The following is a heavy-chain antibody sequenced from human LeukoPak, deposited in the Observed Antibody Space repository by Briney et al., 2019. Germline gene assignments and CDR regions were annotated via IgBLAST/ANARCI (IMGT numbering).Heavy chain of an antibody. J-gene: IGHJ3*02. CDR3: VRVRGGSVRGGFDI. Sequence: PGGSLRLSCTPSGFTFNNYAVHYVRQPPGKGLEWVATMSYDGTKKYYGDSVQGRFTISRDSPQNTLYLQMSGLRTEDTALYYCVRVRGGSVRGGFDIWGQGTLVSVSS. CDR1: GFTFNNYA. D-gene: IGHD3-10*01. CDR2: MSYDGTKK. V-gene: IGHV3-30-3*01.